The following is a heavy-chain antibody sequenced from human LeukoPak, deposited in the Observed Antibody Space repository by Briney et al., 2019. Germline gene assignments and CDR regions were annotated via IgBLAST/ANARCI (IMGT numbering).Heavy chain of an antibody. CDR3: AVGFLEWLLLDY. Sequence: ASVKVSCKASGYTFSDYYMHWVRQATGQGLEWMGWMNPNSGNTGYAQKFQGRVTMTRNTSISTAYMELSSLRSEDTAVYYCAVGFLEWLLLDYWGQGTLVTVSS. D-gene: IGHD3-3*01. CDR2: MNPNSGNT. J-gene: IGHJ4*02. CDR1: GYTFSDYY. V-gene: IGHV1-8*02.